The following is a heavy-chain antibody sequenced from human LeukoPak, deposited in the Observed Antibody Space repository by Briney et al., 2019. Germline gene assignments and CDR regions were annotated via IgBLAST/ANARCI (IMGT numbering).Heavy chain of an antibody. D-gene: IGHD6-6*01. J-gene: IGHJ4*02. CDR1: GFTYSSNY. CDR2: IYSGGST. CDR3: AKDFRDGSSSFDY. V-gene: IGHV3-53*01. Sequence: PWGSLRLSCTASGFTYSSNYKSWDRQAPGKGLEWVSVIYSGGSTYYADSVKARFTISRDNSKNTLYLQMNRLRAEDTAVYYCAKDFRDGSSSFDYWGQGTLVTVSS.